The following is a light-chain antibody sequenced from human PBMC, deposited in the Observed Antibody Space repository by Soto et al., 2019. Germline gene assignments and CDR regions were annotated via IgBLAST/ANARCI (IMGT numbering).Light chain of an antibody. CDR2: DVS. J-gene: IGLJ2*01. V-gene: IGLV2-11*01. CDR3: CSYAGSYTVL. CDR1: SSDVGTYNY. Sequence: QSALTQPRSVSGSPGQSVTISCTGTSSDVGTYNYVSWYQQHPGKAPKLMIYDVSKRPSGVPDRFSGSKYGNTASLTISGLQAEDEADYYCCSYAGSYTVLFGGGTKLTVL.